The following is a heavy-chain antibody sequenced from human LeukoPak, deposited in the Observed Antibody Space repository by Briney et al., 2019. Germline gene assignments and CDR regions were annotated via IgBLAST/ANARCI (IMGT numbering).Heavy chain of an antibody. J-gene: IGHJ4*02. CDR1: GYTFTSYD. D-gene: IGHD5-12*01. Sequence: GASVKVSCKASGYTFTSYDINWVRQATGQGLEWMGWMNPNSGNTGYAQKFQGRVTMARDTSISTAYMELSRLRSDDTAVYYCARTLRGYSGYDQGYWGQGTLVTVSS. V-gene: IGHV1-8*01. CDR3: ARTLRGYSGYDQGY. CDR2: MNPNSGNT.